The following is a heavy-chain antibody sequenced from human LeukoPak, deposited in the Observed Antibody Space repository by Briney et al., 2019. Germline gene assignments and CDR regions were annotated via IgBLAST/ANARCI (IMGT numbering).Heavy chain of an antibody. D-gene: IGHD6-13*01. CDR1: GFTFSSYG. Sequence: GRSLRLSCAASGFTFSSYGMHWVRQAPSKGLEWVAVISYDGSNKYYADSVKGRFTISRDNAKNSLYLQMNSLRAEDTAVYYCARDTQYSSSWQYFDYWGQGTLVTVSS. J-gene: IGHJ4*02. CDR3: ARDTQYSSSWQYFDY. CDR2: ISYDGSNK. V-gene: IGHV3-30*03.